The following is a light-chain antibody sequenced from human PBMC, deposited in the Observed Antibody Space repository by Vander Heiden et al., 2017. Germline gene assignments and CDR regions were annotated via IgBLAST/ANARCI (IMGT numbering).Light chain of an antibody. V-gene: IGKV1-33*01. Sequence: SLSASVGDRVTITCQASQDISNYLNWYQQKPGKAPKLLIYDASNLETGVPSRFSGSGSGTDFTFTISSLQPEDIATYYCQQYDNLPLLTFGGGTKVEIK. CDR3: QQYDNLPLLT. J-gene: IGKJ4*01. CDR2: DAS. CDR1: QDISNY.